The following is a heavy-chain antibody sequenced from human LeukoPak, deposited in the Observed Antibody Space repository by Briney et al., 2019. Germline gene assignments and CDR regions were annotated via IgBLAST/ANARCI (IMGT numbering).Heavy chain of an antibody. CDR2: IWYDGSKT. J-gene: IGHJ3*02. V-gene: IGHV3-33*01. D-gene: IGHD6-25*01. Sequence: SGRSLRLSCAASGFTFSTYGMHWVRQSPGKGLEWVAVIWYDGSKTHYRDSVKGQFTISRDNSKNTLYIEMNSLRAEDTAVYYCARDTAQRAFDIWGQGTMVTVSS. CDR3: ARDTAQRAFDI. CDR1: GFTFSTYG.